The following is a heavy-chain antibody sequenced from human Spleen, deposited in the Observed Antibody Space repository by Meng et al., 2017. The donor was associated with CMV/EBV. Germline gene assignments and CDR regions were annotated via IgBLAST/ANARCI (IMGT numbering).Heavy chain of an antibody. J-gene: IGHJ4*02. Sequence: GESLKISCAASGFTVSNSFMTWVRQAPGKGLEWVAVISYDGSNKYYADSVKGRFTISRDNSKNTLYLQMNSLRAEDTAVYYCARVSLLYWGQGTLVTVSS. CDR2: ISYDGSNK. V-gene: IGHV3-30*03. CDR1: GFTVSNSF. D-gene: IGHD5/OR15-5a*01. CDR3: ARVSLLY.